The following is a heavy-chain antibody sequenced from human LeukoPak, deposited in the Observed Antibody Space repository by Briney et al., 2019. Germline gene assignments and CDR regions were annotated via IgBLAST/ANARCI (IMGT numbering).Heavy chain of an antibody. V-gene: IGHV4-34*01. D-gene: IGHD5-18*01. CDR3: ARTDTAMVTGQVWFDY. Sequence: SETLSLTCAVYGGSFCGYYWSWIRQPPGRGLEWIGEINHSGSTNYNPSLKSRVTISVDTSKNQFSLKLSSVTAADTAVYYCARTDTAMVTGQVWFDYWGQGTLVTVSS. J-gene: IGHJ4*02. CDR2: INHSGST. CDR1: GGSFCGYY.